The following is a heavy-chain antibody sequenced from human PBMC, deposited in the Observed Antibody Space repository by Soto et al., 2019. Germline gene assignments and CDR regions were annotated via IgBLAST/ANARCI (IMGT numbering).Heavy chain of an antibody. V-gene: IGHV3-15*07. CDR3: TTGTTVTYYYGMDV. Sequence: EVQLVESGGGLVKPGGSLRLSCAASGFTFSNAWMNWVRQAPGKGLEWVGRIKSKTDGGTTDYAAPVKGRFTISRDDSKNTQYLQMNSLKTEDTAAYYCTTGTTVTYYYGMDVWGQGTTVTVSS. CDR2: IKSKTDGGTT. D-gene: IGHD4-17*01. CDR1: GFTFSNAW. J-gene: IGHJ6*02.